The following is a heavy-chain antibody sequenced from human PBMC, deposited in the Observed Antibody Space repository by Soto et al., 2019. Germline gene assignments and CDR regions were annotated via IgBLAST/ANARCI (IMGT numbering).Heavy chain of an antibody. D-gene: IGHD3-9*01. CDR2: IYPGDSDT. J-gene: IGHJ6*02. CDR1: GYSFTSYW. Sequence: GESLKISCKGSGYSFTSYWIGWVRQMPGKGLEWMGIIYPGDSDTRYSPSFQGQVTISADKSISTAYLQWSSLKASDTAMYYCAVTGYYDILTGYYIYYYYGMDVWGQGTTVTSP. V-gene: IGHV5-51*01. CDR3: AVTGYYDILTGYYIYYYYGMDV.